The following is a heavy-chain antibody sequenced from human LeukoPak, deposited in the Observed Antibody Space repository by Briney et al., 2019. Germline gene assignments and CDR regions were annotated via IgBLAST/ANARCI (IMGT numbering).Heavy chain of an antibody. CDR3: ARDHNYAFDN. Sequence: TGGSLRLSCAASGITLNTNDMNWVRQAPGKGLEWISYIGIDSGNTKYADSVRGRFTISADKAKNSLYLQMNSLRDEDTTVYYCARDHNYAFDNWGQGTLVSVAS. CDR1: GITLNTND. CDR2: IGIDSGNT. J-gene: IGHJ4*02. V-gene: IGHV3-48*02. D-gene: IGHD1-1*01.